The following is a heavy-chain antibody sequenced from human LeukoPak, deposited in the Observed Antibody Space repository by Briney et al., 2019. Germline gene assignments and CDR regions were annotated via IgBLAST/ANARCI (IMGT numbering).Heavy chain of an antibody. D-gene: IGHD3-10*01. CDR3: ARDDYYGSGSYAFDI. CDR1: GYTFTSYG. Sequence: ASVKVSCKASGYTFTSYGISWVRQAPGQGLEWMGWISAYNGNTNYAQKLQGRVTMTTDTSTSTAYMELRSLRSDDTAVYYCARDDYYGSGSYAFDIWGQGTMVTVSS. V-gene: IGHV1-18*01. J-gene: IGHJ3*02. CDR2: ISAYNGNT.